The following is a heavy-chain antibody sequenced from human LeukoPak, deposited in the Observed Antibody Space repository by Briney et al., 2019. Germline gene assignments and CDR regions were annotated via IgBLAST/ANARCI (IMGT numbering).Heavy chain of an antibody. CDR2: ISGSGSGT. Sequence: PGGSLRLSCAASGFTFSTYAMTWVRQAPGQGLEWVSSISGSGSGTYYADSVKGRFTISRDNSKNTLYLQMNSLRAEDTTVYYCAKTTYASNSSGWYNHFDYWGQGTLVTVSS. CDR1: GFTFSTYA. CDR3: AKTTYASNSSGWYNHFDY. J-gene: IGHJ4*02. D-gene: IGHD6-19*01. V-gene: IGHV3-23*01.